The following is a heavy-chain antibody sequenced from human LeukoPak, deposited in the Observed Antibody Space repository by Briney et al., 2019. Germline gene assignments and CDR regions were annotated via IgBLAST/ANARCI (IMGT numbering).Heavy chain of an antibody. D-gene: IGHD1-20*01. V-gene: IGHV3-48*03. CDR2: ISRSGSTI. J-gene: IGHJ4*02. Sequence: GGSLRLSCAASGFTFSSYEMNWVRQPPGKGLEWVSYISRSGSTIYYADSVKGRFTTSRDNAKNSLYLQMNSLRAEDTAVYYCARDGPDLLTGTTFVYYFDYWGQGTLVTVSS. CDR1: GFTFSSYE. CDR3: ARDGPDLLTGTTFVYYFDY.